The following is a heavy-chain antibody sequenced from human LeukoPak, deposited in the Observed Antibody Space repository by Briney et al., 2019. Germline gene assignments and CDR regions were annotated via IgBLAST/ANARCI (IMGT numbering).Heavy chain of an antibody. Sequence: SVKVSCKASGGTFSGYAVGWVRQAPGQGLEWMGGIIPFFGTPNYAQKFQGRITITTDKSTNTVDMELSSLKSEDTAVYYCARQRRDFWSGYFDSWGQGTLVIVSS. CDR2: IIPFFGTP. J-gene: IGHJ1*01. V-gene: IGHV1-69*05. CDR3: ARQRRDFWSGYFDS. CDR1: GGTFSGYA. D-gene: IGHD3-3*01.